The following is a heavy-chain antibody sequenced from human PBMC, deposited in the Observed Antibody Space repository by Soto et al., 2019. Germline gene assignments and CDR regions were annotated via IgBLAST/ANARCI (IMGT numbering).Heavy chain of an antibody. CDR2: ISAYNGNT. D-gene: IGHD3-22*01. V-gene: IGHV1-18*04. Sequence: ASVRVSCKXSGYTFTSYGISWVRQAPGQGLEWMGWISAYNGNTNYAQKLQGRVTMTTDTSTSTAYMELRSLRSDDTAVYYCARGYYDSSGYYWGDAFDIWGQGTMVTVSS. CDR1: GYTFTSYG. CDR3: ARGYYDSSGYYWGDAFDI. J-gene: IGHJ3*02.